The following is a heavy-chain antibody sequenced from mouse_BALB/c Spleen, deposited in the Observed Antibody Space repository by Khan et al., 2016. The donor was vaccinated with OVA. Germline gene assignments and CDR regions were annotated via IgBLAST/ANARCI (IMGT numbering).Heavy chain of an antibody. V-gene: IGHV5-6*01. CDR2: VSTGGSYT. CDR3: TRLAYYYDSEGFAY. Sequence: EVELVESGGDLVKPGGSLKLSCAASGFTFSTYGMSWVRQTPDKRLEWVATVSTGGSYTYYPDSVKGRFTLSSDNAKNTLYLQMSGLKSEDTAMFYWTRLAYYYDSEGFAYWGQGTLVTVSA. D-gene: IGHD1-1*01. CDR1: GFTFSTYG. J-gene: IGHJ3*01.